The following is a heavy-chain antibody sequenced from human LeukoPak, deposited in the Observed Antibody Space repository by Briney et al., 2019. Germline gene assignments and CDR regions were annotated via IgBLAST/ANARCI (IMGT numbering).Heavy chain of an antibody. CDR2: ISYDGSNK. Sequence: GGSLRLSCAASGFTFSSYAMNWVRQAPGKGLEWVALISYDGSNKNYADSVKGRFTISRDNSKNTLYLQMNSLRAEDTAVYYCVRDLGGRSGHWGQGTLVTVSS. V-gene: IGHV3-30-3*01. D-gene: IGHD1-26*01. J-gene: IGHJ4*02. CDR1: GFTFSSYA. CDR3: VRDLGGRSGH.